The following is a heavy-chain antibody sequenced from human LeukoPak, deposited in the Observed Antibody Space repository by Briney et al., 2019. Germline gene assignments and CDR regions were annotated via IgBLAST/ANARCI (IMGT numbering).Heavy chain of an antibody. Sequence: LSETLSLTCTVSGGSISSYYWSWIRQPPGKGLEWIGYIYYSGSTNCNPSLKSRVTISVDTSKNQFSLKLSSVTAADTAVYYCASNPEWEWEGFDYWGQGTLVTVSS. CDR3: ASNPEWEWEGFDY. CDR2: IYYSGST. D-gene: IGHD1-26*01. J-gene: IGHJ4*02. CDR1: GGSISSYY. V-gene: IGHV4-59*01.